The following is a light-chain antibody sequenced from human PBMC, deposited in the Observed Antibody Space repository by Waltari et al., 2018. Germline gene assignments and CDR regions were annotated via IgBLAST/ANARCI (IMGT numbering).Light chain of an antibody. CDR1: TGAVTSGYF. Sequence: QTVVTQEPSLTVPPGGTVTLTCASSTGAVTSGYFPTGFQQRPGQPPRSLIYSANNKHSWTPARFSGSPIGGKAALTLSGVQPEDEADYYCLLFYGGAYVFGTGTKLTVL. V-gene: IGLV7-43*01. CDR3: LLFYGGAYV. J-gene: IGLJ1*01. CDR2: SAN.